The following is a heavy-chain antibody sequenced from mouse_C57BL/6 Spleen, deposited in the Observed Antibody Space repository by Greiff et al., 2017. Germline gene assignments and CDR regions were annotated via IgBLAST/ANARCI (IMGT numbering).Heavy chain of an antibody. CDR2: ISSGGSYT. D-gene: IGHD2-3*01. CDR1: GFTFSSYG. Sequence: EVNVVESGGDLVKPGGSLKLSCAASGFTFSSYGMSWVRQTPDKRLEWVATISSGGSYTYYPDSVKGRFTISRDNAKNTLYLQMSSLKSEDTAMYYCAIYDGFDYWGQGTTLTVSS. CDR3: AIYDGFDY. J-gene: IGHJ2*01. V-gene: IGHV5-6*01.